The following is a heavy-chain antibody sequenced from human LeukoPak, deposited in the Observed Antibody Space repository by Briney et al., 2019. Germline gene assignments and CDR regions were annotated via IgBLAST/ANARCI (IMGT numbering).Heavy chain of an antibody. J-gene: IGHJ4*02. Sequence: PSETLSLTCTVSGGSINFYYWSWIRQPAGKGLEWIGRIYSTGSTNYSTSLKSRVTMSVFKSKNQFSLNLSSVTAADTAVYYCARGIADPYSFDSWGQGTLVTVSS. CDR1: GGSINFYY. CDR2: IYSTGST. V-gene: IGHV4-4*07. CDR3: ARGIADPYSFDS. D-gene: IGHD6-13*01.